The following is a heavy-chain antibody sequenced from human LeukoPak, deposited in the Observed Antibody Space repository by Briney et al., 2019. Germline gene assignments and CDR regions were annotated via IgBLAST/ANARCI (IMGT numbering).Heavy chain of an antibody. CDR1: GFPFNAYW. CDR3: ARYRSDLDYFDY. CDR2: IRQDGDTK. D-gene: IGHD3/OR15-3a*01. Sequence: GGSLRLSCAASGFPFNAYWMTWVRQAPGKGLEWVANIRQDGDTKYYVDSVKGRFTISRDNSKNTLYLQMNSLRAEDSAVYYCARYRSDLDYFDYWGQGTLVTVSS. J-gene: IGHJ4*02. V-gene: IGHV3-7*03.